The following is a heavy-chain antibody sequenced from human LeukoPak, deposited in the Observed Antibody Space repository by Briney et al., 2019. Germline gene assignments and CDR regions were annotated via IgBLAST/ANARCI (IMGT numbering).Heavy chain of an antibody. Sequence: GESLKISCKGSGYSFTSYWIGWVRQMPGKGLEWMGIIYPGDSDTRYSPSFQGQVTISADKSISTAYLQWSSLKASDTAMYYCARHVEMATIYEDHWGQGTLVTVSS. CDR3: ARHVEMATIYEDH. CDR1: GYSFTSYW. CDR2: IYPGDSDT. V-gene: IGHV5-51*01. J-gene: IGHJ4*02. D-gene: IGHD5-24*01.